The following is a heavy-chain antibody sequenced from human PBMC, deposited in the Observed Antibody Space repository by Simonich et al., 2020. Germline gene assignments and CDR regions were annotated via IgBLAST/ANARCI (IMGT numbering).Heavy chain of an antibody. CDR2: ISGSGGST. J-gene: IGHJ3*02. CDR1: GFTFSSYA. D-gene: IGHD3-22*01. CDR3: AKDLGERITMIVVVIDAFDI. Sequence: GGGLVQPGGSLRLSCAASGFTFSSYAMSWVRQAPGKGLKWVSAISGSGGSTYYADSVKGRFTISRDHSKNTLYLQMNSLRAEDTAVYYCAKDLGERITMIVVVIDAFDIWGQGTMVTVSS. V-gene: IGHV3-23*01.